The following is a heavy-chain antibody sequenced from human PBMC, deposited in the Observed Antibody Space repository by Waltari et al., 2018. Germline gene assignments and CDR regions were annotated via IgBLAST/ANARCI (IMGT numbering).Heavy chain of an antibody. Sequence: QVQLQESGPGLVKPSETLSLTCSVSGSSISSAYSWGWIRPPQGKGLEWIGSIYHSGSTYYNPSLKSRVTISVDTSKNQFSLKLSSVTAADTAVYYCARHRSGLWFRELPISHWGQGTLVTVSS. CDR2: IYHSGST. D-gene: IGHD3-10*01. CDR3: ARHRSGLWFRELPISH. V-gene: IGHV4-38-2*01. CDR1: GSSISSAYS. J-gene: IGHJ4*02.